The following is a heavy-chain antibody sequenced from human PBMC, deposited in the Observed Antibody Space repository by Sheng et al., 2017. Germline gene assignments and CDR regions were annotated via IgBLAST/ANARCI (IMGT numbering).Heavy chain of an antibody. J-gene: IGHJ6*02. CDR2: ISSSSSYI. V-gene: IGHV3-21*01. Sequence: EVQLVESGGGLVKPGGSLRLSCAASGFTFSSYSMNWVRQAPGKGLEWVSSISSSSSYIYYADSVKGRFTISRDNAKNSLYLQMNSLRAEDTAVYYCARDDRTNLGYCSGGSCPPYPYYYYYGMDVWGQGTTVTVSS. D-gene: IGHD2-15*01. CDR1: GFTFSSYS. CDR3: ARDDRTNLGYCSGGSCPPYPYYYYYGMDV.